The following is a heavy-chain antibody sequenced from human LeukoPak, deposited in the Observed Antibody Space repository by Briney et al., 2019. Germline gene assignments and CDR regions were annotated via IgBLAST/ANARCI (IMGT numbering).Heavy chain of an antibody. J-gene: IGHJ5*02. Sequence: SETLSLTCAVYGGSFSSYYWSWIRQPAGKGLEWIGRIYTSGSTNYNPSLKSRVTMSVDTSKNQFSLKLSSVTAADTAVYYCARDKEPSGSYLEALYNWFDPWGQGTLVTVSS. V-gene: IGHV4-4*07. D-gene: IGHD1-26*01. CDR1: GGSFSSYY. CDR3: ARDKEPSGSYLEALYNWFDP. CDR2: IYTSGST.